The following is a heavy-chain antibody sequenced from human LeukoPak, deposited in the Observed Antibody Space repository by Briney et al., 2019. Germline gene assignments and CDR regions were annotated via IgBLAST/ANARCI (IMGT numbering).Heavy chain of an antibody. CDR2: TYYRSKWYY. V-gene: IGHV6-1*01. Sequence: SQTLSLTCAISGDSVSSNSAAWNWIRQSPSRGLEWLGRTYYRSKWYYDYAVAVKSRISINPDASKNQFSLQLSSVTPEDTAVYYCARDPVGGSTIFDYWGQGTLVTVSS. CDR1: GDSVSSNSAA. J-gene: IGHJ4*02. CDR3: ARDPVGGSTIFDY. D-gene: IGHD1-26*01.